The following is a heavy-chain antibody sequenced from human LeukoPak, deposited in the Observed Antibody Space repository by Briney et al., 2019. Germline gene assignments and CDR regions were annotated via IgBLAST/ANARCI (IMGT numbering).Heavy chain of an antibody. V-gene: IGHV1-69*05. CDR1: GGTFSSYA. J-gene: IGHJ4*02. Sequence: APVKVSCKASGGTFSSYAISWVRQAPGQGLEWMGRIIPIFGTANYAQKFQGRVTITTDESTSTAYMELSSLRSEDTAVYYCARDFHELYYYDSSGYYYSYFDYWGQGTLVTVSS. D-gene: IGHD3-22*01. CDR2: IIPIFGTA. CDR3: ARDFHELYYYDSSGYYYSYFDY.